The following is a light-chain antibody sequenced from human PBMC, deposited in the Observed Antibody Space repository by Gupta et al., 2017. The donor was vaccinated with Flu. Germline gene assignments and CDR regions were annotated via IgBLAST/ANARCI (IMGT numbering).Light chain of an antibody. CDR1: SSDVGGYNY. J-gene: IGLJ3*02. CDR3: SAYAGSNNWV. Sequence: QSALTQPPSASGSPGQSVTISCTGTSSDVGGYNYVSWYQPPPGKAPKLMIFEVSKRPSGVPGRFSGSKSGNTASLTVSGLQDEDEADYYCSAYAGSNNWVFGGGTKLTVL. V-gene: IGLV2-8*01. CDR2: EVS.